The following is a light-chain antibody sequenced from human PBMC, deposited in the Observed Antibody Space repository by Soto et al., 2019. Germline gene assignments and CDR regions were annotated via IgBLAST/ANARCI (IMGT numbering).Light chain of an antibody. Sequence: DSQVTQSPSSLSASVEDRVIITCRASQSISNHLNWYQQKPGKAPKLLIFAASSLQSGVPSRFSGSRGAAYFTLNISSLQPEDFAMYYCQQSYSSNPTCVQGTK. CDR2: AAS. CDR3: QQSYSSNPT. CDR1: QSISNH. V-gene: IGKV1-39*01. J-gene: IGKJ1*01.